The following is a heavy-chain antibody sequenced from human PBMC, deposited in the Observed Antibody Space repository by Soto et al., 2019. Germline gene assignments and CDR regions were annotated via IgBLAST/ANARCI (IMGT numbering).Heavy chain of an antibody. Sequence: ASVKVSCKASGYTFTAYSMHWVRQAPGQGLEWIGWVNPNSGDTVYAEKSQGRVTLTRDTSISTAYMELSSLRSDDTALYYCAREAPAVLALDYWGQGTLVTVSS. CDR3: AREAPAVLALDY. J-gene: IGHJ4*02. V-gene: IGHV1-2*02. CDR2: VNPNSGDT. D-gene: IGHD6-19*01. CDR1: GYTFTAYS.